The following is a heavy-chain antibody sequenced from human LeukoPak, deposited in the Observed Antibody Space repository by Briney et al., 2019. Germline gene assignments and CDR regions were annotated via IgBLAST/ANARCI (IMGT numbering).Heavy chain of an antibody. CDR1: GSISSYY. CDR3: ARQKCTSTSCLTKNAFDV. J-gene: IGHJ3*01. V-gene: IGHV4-4*09. CDR2: IYTSGST. Sequence: SETLSLTCTVSGSISSYYWSGIRRPPGKGLEWIGYIYTSGSTNYNPSLKSRVTISVDTSKNQFSLDLSSVTAADTAVYYCARQKCTSTSCLTKNAFDVWGQGTMVTVSS. D-gene: IGHD2-2*01.